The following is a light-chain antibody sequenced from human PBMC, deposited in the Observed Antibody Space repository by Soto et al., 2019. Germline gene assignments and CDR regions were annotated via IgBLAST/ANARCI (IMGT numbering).Light chain of an antibody. CDR1: QSLSSIY. CDR3: QQYGSSPRT. CDR2: RTS. V-gene: IGKV3-20*01. J-gene: IGKJ1*01. Sequence: VLSQSPGTLSLSPGQVATLSCRASQSLSSIYLAWYQQKPGQAPRLLIYRTSSRATGIPDRFSGSESETDFTLTISRLEPDDSAVYYCQQYGSSPRTFGPGTKVDIK.